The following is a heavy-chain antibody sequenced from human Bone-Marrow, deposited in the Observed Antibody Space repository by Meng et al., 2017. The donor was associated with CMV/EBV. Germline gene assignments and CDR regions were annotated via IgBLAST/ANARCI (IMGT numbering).Heavy chain of an antibody. CDR1: GFSLSTSGMC. V-gene: IGHV4-61*08. Sequence: SGPTLVKPTQTLTLTCTFSGFSLSTSGMCVSWIRQPPGKGLEWIGDIYYSGSTNYNPSLKSRVTISVDTSKNQFSLKLSSVTAADTAVYYCARDGLGGAPDYWGQGTLVTVSS. J-gene: IGHJ4*02. CDR3: ARDGLGGAPDY. CDR2: IYYSGST. D-gene: IGHD3-16*01.